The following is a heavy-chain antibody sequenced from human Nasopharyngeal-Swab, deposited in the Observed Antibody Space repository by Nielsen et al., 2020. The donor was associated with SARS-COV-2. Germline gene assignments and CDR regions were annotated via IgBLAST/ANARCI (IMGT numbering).Heavy chain of an antibody. CDR2: IDPSDSYT. CDR1: GYSFTSYY. D-gene: IGHD6-6*01. J-gene: IGHJ4*02. CDR3: ARRGFEYNSSPEWDY. V-gene: IGHV5-10-1*01. Sequence: GESLKISCKGSGYSFTSYYIIWVRQMPGKGLEWIGRIDPSDSYTNYSPSFQGHVTISADKSISTAYLQWSSLKASDTAIYYCARRGFEYNSSPEWDYWGQGTLVTVSS.